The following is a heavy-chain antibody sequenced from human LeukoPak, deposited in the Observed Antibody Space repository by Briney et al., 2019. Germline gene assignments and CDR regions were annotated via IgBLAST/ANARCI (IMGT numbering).Heavy chain of an antibody. D-gene: IGHD2-21*01. V-gene: IGHV4-39*01. Sequence: SETLSLTCTVSGVSISSSSYDWGWIRQPPGKGLDRIGSIYYSGSTYYNPSLKSRVTISVDTSKNQFSLKPSSVTAADTAVYYCARHGGEALYYYYMDVWGKGTTVTVSS. CDR3: ARHGGEALYYYYMDV. J-gene: IGHJ6*03. CDR2: IYYSGST. CDR1: GVSISSSSYD.